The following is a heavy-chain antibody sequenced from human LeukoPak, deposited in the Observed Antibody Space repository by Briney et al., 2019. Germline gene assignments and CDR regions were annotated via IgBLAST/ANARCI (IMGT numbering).Heavy chain of an antibody. V-gene: IGHV1-69*05. CDR2: IIPIFGTA. Sequence: SVKVSCKASGGTFSSYAISWVRQAPGQGLEWMGGIIPIFGTANYAQKFQGRVTITTDESTSTAYMELSSLRSEDTAVYYCARALTIFGVVYGFDYWGQGTLVTVSS. J-gene: IGHJ4*02. CDR3: ARALTIFGVVYGFDY. CDR1: GGTFSSYA. D-gene: IGHD3-3*01.